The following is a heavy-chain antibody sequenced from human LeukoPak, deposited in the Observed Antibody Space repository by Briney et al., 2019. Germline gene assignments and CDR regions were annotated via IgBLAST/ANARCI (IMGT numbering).Heavy chain of an antibody. CDR2: ISYDGSNK. CDR1: GFTFSSCA. V-gene: IGHV3-30-3*01. Sequence: GGSLRLSCAASGFTFSSCAMHWVRQAPGKGLEWVAVISYDGSNKYYADSVKGRFTISRDNSKNTLYLQMNSLRAEDTAVYYCARDRRGYSGYGAFGYWGQGTLATVSS. D-gene: IGHD5-12*01. J-gene: IGHJ4*02. CDR3: ARDRRGYSGYGAFGY.